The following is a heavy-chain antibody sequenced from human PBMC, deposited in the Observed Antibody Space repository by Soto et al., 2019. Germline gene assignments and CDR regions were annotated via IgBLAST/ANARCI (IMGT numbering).Heavy chain of an antibody. D-gene: IGHD2-2*01. J-gene: IGHJ3*02. Sequence: PSETLSLTCAVSGYSISSGYYWGWIRQPPGKGLEWIGSIYHSESTYYNPSLKSRVTISVDTSKNQFSLKLSSVTAADTAVYYCARDKVVVPAARPGAFDIWGQGTMVTVSS. CDR1: GYSISSGYY. CDR2: IYHSEST. V-gene: IGHV4-38-2*02. CDR3: ARDKVVVPAARPGAFDI.